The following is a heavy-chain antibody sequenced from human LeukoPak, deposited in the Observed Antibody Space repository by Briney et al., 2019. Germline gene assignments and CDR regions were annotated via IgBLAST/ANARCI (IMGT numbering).Heavy chain of an antibody. D-gene: IGHD3-3*01. J-gene: IGHJ4*02. Sequence: PGGSLRLSCAASGFTFSSYAMHWVRQAPGKGLEWVAVISYDGSNKYYADSVKGRFTISRDNSKNTLYLRMNSLRAEDTAVYYCARGGDYDFWSGYLGYWGQGTLVTVSS. CDR2: ISYDGSNK. CDR1: GFTFSSYA. CDR3: ARGGDYDFWSGYLGY. V-gene: IGHV3-30-3*01.